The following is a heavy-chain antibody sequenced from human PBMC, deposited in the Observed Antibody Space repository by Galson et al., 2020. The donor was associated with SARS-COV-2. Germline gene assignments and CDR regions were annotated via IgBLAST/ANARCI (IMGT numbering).Heavy chain of an antibody. J-gene: IGHJ1*01. Sequence: QLGESLKISCAASAFTFSGYAMHWVRQAPGKGLEWVAVISYDGSNKYYADSVKGRFTISRDNSENTLYLQMNSLRAEDTAVYYCAKDETVGSYYDYCQHWAQGTLVTVSS. V-gene: IGHV3-30*18. CDR3: AKDETVGSYYDYCQH. CDR2: ISYDGSNK. D-gene: IGHD1-26*01. CDR1: AFTFSGYA.